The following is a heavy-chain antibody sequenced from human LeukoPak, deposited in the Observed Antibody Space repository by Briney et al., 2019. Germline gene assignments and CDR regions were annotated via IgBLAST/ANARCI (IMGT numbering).Heavy chain of an antibody. CDR1: GLTFSSYA. J-gene: IGHJ6*02. CDR3: AKLASYYYGSGSYYGINV. V-gene: IGHV3-30-3*02. CDR2: ISYDGSNK. Sequence: PGGSLRLSCAASGLTFSSYAMLWVRQAPGKGLEWVAVISYDGSNKYYADSVKGRFTISRDNSKNTLYLQMNSLRAEDTAVYYCAKLASYYYGSGSYYGINVWGQGTTVTVSS. D-gene: IGHD3-10*01.